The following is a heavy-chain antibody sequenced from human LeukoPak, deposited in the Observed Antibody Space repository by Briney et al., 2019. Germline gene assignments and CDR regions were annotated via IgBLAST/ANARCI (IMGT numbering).Heavy chain of an antibody. J-gene: IGHJ4*02. CDR3: ARRFGSSPADIYFDY. D-gene: IGHD6-6*01. V-gene: IGHV5-51*01. Sequence: GESLKISCKGSGYRFYSQWIGWVRQMPGKGLEWMGIIYPGDSDTRYSPSFEGQVTISADKSINTAYLQWSTLKASDTAMYYCARRFGSSPADIYFDYWGQGTLVTVS. CDR1: GYRFYSQW. CDR2: IYPGDSDT.